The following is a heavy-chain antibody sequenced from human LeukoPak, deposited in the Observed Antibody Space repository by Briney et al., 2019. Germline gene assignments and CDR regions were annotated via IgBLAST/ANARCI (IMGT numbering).Heavy chain of an antibody. CDR3: AKAVSPIAPTSYFDS. V-gene: IGHV3-53*01. Sequence: GGSLRLSCAASGVTVSIISMSWVRQAPGGGLEWVSVIYSAGSTYYADSVKGRFTISRDNSKNTLYLQMNSLRAEDTAVYYCAKAVSPIAPTSYFDSWGQGTKVAVSS. CDR2: IYSAGST. J-gene: IGHJ4*02. D-gene: IGHD2-15*01. CDR1: GVTVSIIS.